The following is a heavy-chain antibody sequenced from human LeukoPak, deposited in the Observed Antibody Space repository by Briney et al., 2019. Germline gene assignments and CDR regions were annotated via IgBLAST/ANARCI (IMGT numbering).Heavy chain of an antibody. D-gene: IGHD2-2*01. Sequence: SVKVSFKASGGTFSSYAISWVRQAPGQGLEWMGGIIPIFGTAHYAQKFQGRVTITTGESTSTAYMELSSLRSEDTAVYYCARTGVYCSSTSCSKKAFDYWGQGTLVTVSS. CDR2: IIPIFGTA. V-gene: IGHV1-69*05. J-gene: IGHJ4*02. CDR3: ARTGVYCSSTSCSKKAFDY. CDR1: GGTFSSYA.